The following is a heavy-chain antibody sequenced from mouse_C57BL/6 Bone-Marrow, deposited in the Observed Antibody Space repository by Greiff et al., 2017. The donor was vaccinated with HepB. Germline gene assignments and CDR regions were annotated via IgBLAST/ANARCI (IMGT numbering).Heavy chain of an antibody. D-gene: IGHD1-1*01. V-gene: IGHV1-15*01. J-gene: IGHJ3*01. CDR2: IDPETGGT. Sequence: QVQLQQSGAELVRPGASVTLSCKASGYTFTDYEMHWVKQTPVHGLEWIGAIDPETGGTAYNQKFKGKAILTADKSSSTAYMELRSLTSEDSAVYYCTRRDTTVVGAYWGQGTLVTVSA. CDR3: TRRDTTVVGAY. CDR1: GYTFTDYE.